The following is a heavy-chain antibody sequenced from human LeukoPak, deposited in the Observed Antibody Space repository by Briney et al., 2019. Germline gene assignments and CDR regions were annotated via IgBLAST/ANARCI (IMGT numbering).Heavy chain of an antibody. D-gene: IGHD1-26*01. CDR2: IYYSGST. CDR3: ARDWSHGIDY. J-gene: IGHJ4*02. V-gene: IGHV4-61*01. CDR1: GGSFSSGSYY. Sequence: PSETLSLTCTVSGGSFSSGSYYWRWIRQPPGTGLEWIGYIYYSGSTNYNPSLKSRVTMSVDTSKNQFSLKLSSVTAADTAVYYCARDWSHGIDYWGQGILVTVSS.